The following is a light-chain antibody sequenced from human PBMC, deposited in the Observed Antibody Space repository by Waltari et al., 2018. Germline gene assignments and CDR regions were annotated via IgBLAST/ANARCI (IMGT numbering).Light chain of an antibody. CDR2: EAS. CDR3: QQYNNWPPYT. J-gene: IGKJ2*01. V-gene: IGKV3-15*01. CDR1: QSVSSN. Sequence: EIVMTQSPATLSVSPGERATLPCRASQSVSSNLAWYQQKPGQAPRLLIYEASTRATGIPVRFSGSGSGIEFTLTISSLQSEDFAVYYCQQYNNWPPYTFGQGTKLEIK.